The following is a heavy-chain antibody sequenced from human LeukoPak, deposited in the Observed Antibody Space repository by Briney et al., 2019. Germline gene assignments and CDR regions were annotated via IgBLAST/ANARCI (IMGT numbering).Heavy chain of an antibody. D-gene: IGHD2-15*01. Sequence: SGPTLVKPTQALTLTCTFSGFSLSTSGVGVGWIRQPPGKALEWLAFIYWDDDKRYSPSLKSRLTITKDTSKNQVVLTMTNMDPVDTATYYCAHSLTPVLKVKDLVAATWHAFDIWGQGTMVTVSS. CDR3: AHSLTPVLKVKDLVAATWHAFDI. V-gene: IGHV2-5*02. J-gene: IGHJ3*02. CDR2: IYWDDDK. CDR1: GFSLSTSGVG.